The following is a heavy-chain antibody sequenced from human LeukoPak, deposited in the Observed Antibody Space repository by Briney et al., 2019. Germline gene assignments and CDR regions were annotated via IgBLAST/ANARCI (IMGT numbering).Heavy chain of an antibody. V-gene: IGHV4-59*01. CDR3: ARVLDLSKRGLDAFDI. CDR2: VYYSGST. CDR1: GGSISSYF. D-gene: IGHD3-16*01. J-gene: IGHJ3*02. Sequence: SETLSLTCTVSGGSISSYFWSWIRQPQGKGLEWIGYVYYSGSTNYNPSLKSRVTISVDTSKKQFSLKLNSATAADTAVYYCARVLDLSKRGLDAFDIWGQGTMVTVSS.